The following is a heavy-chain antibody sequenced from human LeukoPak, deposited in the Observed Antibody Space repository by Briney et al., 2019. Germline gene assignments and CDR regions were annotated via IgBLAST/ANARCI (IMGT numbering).Heavy chain of an antibody. J-gene: IGHJ4*02. Sequence: GRSPRLSCAASGFTFSSYGMHWVRQAPGKGLEWVAVISYDGSKKYYADSVKGRFTISRDNSKNTLYLQMNSLRAEDTAVYYCAKGVELWFNIDYWGQGTLVTVSS. CDR3: AKGVELWFNIDY. CDR2: ISYDGSKK. CDR1: GFTFSSYG. V-gene: IGHV3-30*18. D-gene: IGHD5-18*01.